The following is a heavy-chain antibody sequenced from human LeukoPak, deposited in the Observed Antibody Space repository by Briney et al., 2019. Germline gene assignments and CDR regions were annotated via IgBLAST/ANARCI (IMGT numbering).Heavy chain of an antibody. J-gene: IGHJ4*02. CDR2: IYYSGST. V-gene: IGHV4-39*01. D-gene: IGHD3-22*01. CDR1: GGSISSYY. Sequence: SETLSLTCTVSGGSISSYYWSWIRQPPGKGLEWIGSIYYSGSTYYNPSLKSRVTISVDTSKNQFSLKLSSVTAADTAVYYCARGVRASSGPDYWGQGTLVTVSS. CDR3: ARGVRASSGPDY.